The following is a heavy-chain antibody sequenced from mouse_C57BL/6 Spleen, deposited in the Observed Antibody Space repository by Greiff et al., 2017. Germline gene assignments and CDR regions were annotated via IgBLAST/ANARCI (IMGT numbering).Heavy chain of an antibody. D-gene: IGHD2-3*01. CDR1: GYTFTSYW. J-gene: IGHJ4*01. CDR2: IDPSDSYT. Sequence: QVQLQQPGAELVKPGASVKLSCKASGYTFTSYWMQWVKQRPGQGLEWIGEIDPSDSYTNYNQKFKGKATLTVDTSSSTAYMQLSSLTSEDSAVYYCARGDGPDAMDYWGQGTSVTVSS. CDR3: ARGDGPDAMDY. V-gene: IGHV1-50*01.